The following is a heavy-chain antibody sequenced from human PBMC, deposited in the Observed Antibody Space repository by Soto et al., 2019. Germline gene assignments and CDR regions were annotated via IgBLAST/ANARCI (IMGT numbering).Heavy chain of an antibody. V-gene: IGHV1-8*01. Sequence: QVQLVQSGAEVKKPGASVKVSCKASGYTFTSHDINWVRQATGQGLEWMGWMNPNSGNTGYAQKFRGRVTMTRNTSRRTAYMELSSLRSEDTAVYYCARWDYGDYARFDYWGQGTLVTVSS. D-gene: IGHD4-17*01. J-gene: IGHJ4*02. CDR3: ARWDYGDYARFDY. CDR1: GYTFTSHD. CDR2: MNPNSGNT.